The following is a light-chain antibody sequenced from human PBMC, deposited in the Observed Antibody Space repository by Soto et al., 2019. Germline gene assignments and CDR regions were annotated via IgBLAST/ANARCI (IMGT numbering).Light chain of an antibody. V-gene: IGLV3-21*02. CDR1: NIGRKS. J-gene: IGLJ2*01. CDR3: QLWDSNSDNVV. Sequence: SYELTQPPSVSGAPGQTARITCGGSNIGRKSVHWYPQKPGQAPVVVVYDDRDRPSGIPERFYGSNSGNTATLTISRVEDGDEADYYCQLWDSNSDNVVFGGGTKLTVL. CDR2: DDR.